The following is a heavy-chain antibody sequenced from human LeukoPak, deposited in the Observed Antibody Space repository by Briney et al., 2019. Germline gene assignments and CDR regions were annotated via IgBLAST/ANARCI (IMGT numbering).Heavy chain of an antibody. CDR2: ISWNSGSI. D-gene: IGHD3-22*01. CDR3: AKDFTRSGYPNYYYYGMDV. V-gene: IGHV3-9*01. Sequence: GGSLRLSCAASGFTFYEYAMHWVRQAPGKGVEWGSGISWNSGSIGYADSVKGRFTISRDNAKNSLYLQMNSLRAEDTALYYCAKDFTRSGYPNYYYYGMDVWGQGTTVTVSS. J-gene: IGHJ6*02. CDR1: GFTFYEYA.